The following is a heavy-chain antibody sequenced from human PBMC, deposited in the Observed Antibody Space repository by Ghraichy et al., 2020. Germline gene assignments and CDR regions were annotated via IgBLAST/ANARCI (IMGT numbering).Heavy chain of an antibody. CDR1: GFTFGDYT. Sequence: GGSLRLSCTGSGFTFGDYTMNWVRQAPGKGLEWVALITSKASGGTIEYAASVQGRFTISRDDSKSIAYLQMNSLKTEDTALYFCTTFYGGFDPWGQGTLVTVSS. CDR3: TTFYGGFDP. D-gene: IGHD4-17*01. J-gene: IGHJ5*02. CDR2: ITSKASGGTI. V-gene: IGHV3-49*04.